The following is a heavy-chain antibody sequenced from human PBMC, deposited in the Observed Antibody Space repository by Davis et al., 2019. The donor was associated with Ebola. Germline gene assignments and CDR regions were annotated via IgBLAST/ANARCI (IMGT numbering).Heavy chain of an antibody. Sequence: ASVKVSCKASGYTFTSYYMHWVRQAPGQGLEWMGIINPRGGSTSYAQKFQGRVTMTRDTSTSTVYMELSSLRSEDTAVYYCARDVRIAAAGTVNYYMDVWGKGTTVTVSS. CDR1: GYTFTSYY. CDR2: INPRGGST. V-gene: IGHV1-46*01. CDR3: ARDVRIAAAGTVNYYMDV. J-gene: IGHJ6*03. D-gene: IGHD6-13*01.